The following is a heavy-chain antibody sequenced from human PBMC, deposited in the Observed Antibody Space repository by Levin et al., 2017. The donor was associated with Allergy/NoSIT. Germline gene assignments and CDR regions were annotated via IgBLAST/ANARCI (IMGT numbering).Heavy chain of an antibody. CDR3: ARGGLDWNDVLGNYYYYGMDV. J-gene: IGHJ6*02. V-gene: IGHV3-21*01. Sequence: GGSLRLSCAASGFTFSSYSMNWVRQAPGKGLEWVSSISSSSSYIYYADSVKGRFTISRDNAKNSLYLQMNSLRAEDTTVYYCARGGLDWNDVLGNYYYYGMDVWGQGTTVTVSS. D-gene: IGHD1-1*01. CDR2: ISSSSSYI. CDR1: GFTFSSYS.